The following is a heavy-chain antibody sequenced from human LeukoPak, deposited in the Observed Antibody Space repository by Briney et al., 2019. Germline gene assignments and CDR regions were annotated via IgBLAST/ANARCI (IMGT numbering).Heavy chain of an antibody. J-gene: IGHJ4*02. CDR2: IYSGGST. Sequence: GGSLRLSCAASGFPVSSNYMSWVRQAPGKGLEWVSVIYSGGSTYYADSVKGRFTISRDNSKNTLYLQMNSLRAEDTAVYYCARAPVMITFGGGPYYFDYWGQGTLVTVSS. CDR3: ARAPVMITFGGGPYYFDY. V-gene: IGHV3-66*01. CDR1: GFPVSSNY. D-gene: IGHD3-16*01.